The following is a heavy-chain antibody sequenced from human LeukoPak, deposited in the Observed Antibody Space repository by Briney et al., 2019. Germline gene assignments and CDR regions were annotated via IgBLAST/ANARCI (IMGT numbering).Heavy chain of an antibody. CDR1: GYSFTSYW. CDR3: ARGHDYGDYSPNH. CDR2: IQPSDSET. Sequence: GESLKISCKGSGYSFTSYWIGWVRQMSGKGLEWMGIIQPSDSETKYSPPFQGQVTMSADKSISTAYLQWSSLKAADTAMYYCARGHDYGDYSPNHWGQGTLVTVSS. V-gene: IGHV5-51*01. D-gene: IGHD4-17*01. J-gene: IGHJ4*02.